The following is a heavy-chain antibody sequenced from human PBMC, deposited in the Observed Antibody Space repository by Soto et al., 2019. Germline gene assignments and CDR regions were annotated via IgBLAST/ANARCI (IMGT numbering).Heavy chain of an antibody. CDR3: ARHLSDSSGYYYYYYGMDV. D-gene: IGHD3-22*01. Sequence: ESLTSCYTSTGYSFTRYWIGWVRQMPGKGLEWMGIIYPGDSDTRYSPSFQGQVTISADKSISTAYLQWSSLKASDTAMYYCARHLSDSSGYYYYYYGMDVWGQGTTVPVSS. J-gene: IGHJ6*02. CDR2: IYPGDSDT. CDR1: GYSFTRYW. V-gene: IGHV5-51*01.